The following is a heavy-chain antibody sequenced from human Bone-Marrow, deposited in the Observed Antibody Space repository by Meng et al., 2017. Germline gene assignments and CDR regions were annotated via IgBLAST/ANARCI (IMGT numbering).Heavy chain of an antibody. CDR1: GYTFTGYY. D-gene: IGHD3-22*01. V-gene: IGHV7-4-1*02. J-gene: IGHJ6*02. CDR2: INTTTGNP. CDR3: ARVNPDISGYYYYYYGMDV. Sequence: ASVKVSCKASGYTFTGYYMHWVRQAPGQGLEWMGWINTTTGNPTYAQGFTGRFVFSLDTSVSTAYLQISSLKAEDTAVYYCARVNPDISGYYYYYYGMDVWGQGTTVTVSS.